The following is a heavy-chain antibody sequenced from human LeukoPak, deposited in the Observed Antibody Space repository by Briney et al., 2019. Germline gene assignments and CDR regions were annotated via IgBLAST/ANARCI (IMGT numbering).Heavy chain of an antibody. D-gene: IGHD1-1*01. V-gene: IGHV4-61*01. CDR2: IFYSGGT. CDR1: GASVSSGSYY. Sequence: SETLSLTCTVSGASVSSGSYYRTWIRQPPGKGLEWIGYIFYSGGTNYNPSLEGRVTISFDTSKNQFSLKLTSVTAADTAVYYCARDPGVTTGTYYFDSWGQGSLVTVSS. CDR3: ARDPGVTTGTYYFDS. J-gene: IGHJ4*02.